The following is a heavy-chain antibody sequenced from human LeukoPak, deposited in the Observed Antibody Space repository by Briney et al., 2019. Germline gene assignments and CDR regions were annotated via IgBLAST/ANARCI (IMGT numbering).Heavy chain of an antibody. CDR1: GFTFSSYS. J-gene: IGHJ3*02. Sequence: GGSLRLSCAASGFTFSSYSMNWVRQAPGKGLEWVSFITGSSRSINYADSVKGRFTISRDNAKSSMYLQMNSLRAEDTAVYFCARVVYRYGYAFDIWGQGTVVTVSS. CDR2: ITGSSRSI. D-gene: IGHD5-18*01. CDR3: ARVVYRYGYAFDI. V-gene: IGHV3-48*04.